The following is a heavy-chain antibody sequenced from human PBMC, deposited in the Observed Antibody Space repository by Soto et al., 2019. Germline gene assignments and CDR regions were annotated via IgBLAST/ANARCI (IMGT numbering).Heavy chain of an antibody. J-gene: IGHJ4*01. V-gene: IGHV3-33*01. D-gene: IGHD1-26*01. CDR1: GFAFSTYG. CDR2: IWYDGSNK. Sequence: QVQLVESGGGVVQPGRSLRLSCAASGFAFSTYGMHWVRQAPGKGLDWVAVIWYDGSNKYYADSVKGRFTISRDNFKNTLYLQMSSLRVEDTAVYYCARAVGPFDYWGQGTLVTVSS. CDR3: ARAVGPFDY.